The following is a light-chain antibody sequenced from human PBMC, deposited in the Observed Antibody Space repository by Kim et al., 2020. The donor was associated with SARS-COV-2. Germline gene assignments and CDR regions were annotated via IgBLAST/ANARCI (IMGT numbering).Light chain of an antibody. CDR2: TNT. CDR1: RSNIGSNI. CDR3: AAWDDRVNGLV. V-gene: IGLV1-44*01. Sequence: QSVLTQPPSVSGPPGQTVTISCSGGRSNIGSNIVNWFQQLPGTAPQLLIYTNTKRPSGVPDRFSGSKSGTSASLAISGLQSEDEADYYCAAWDDRVNGLVLGGGTQLTVL. J-gene: IGLJ3*02.